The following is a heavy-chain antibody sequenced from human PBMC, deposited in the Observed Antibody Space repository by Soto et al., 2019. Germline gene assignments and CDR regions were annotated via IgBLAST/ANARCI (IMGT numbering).Heavy chain of an antibody. CDR2: ISGSDDST. Sequence: EVQQLDSGGGLVQPGVSLRLSCAASGFTFSSYAMSWVRQAPGKGLEWVSVISGSDDSTYYADSVKGRFTISRDNSKNTLYLQMNSLRAEDTAVYYCAKRSSSSTFDYWGQGTLVTVSS. CDR3: AKRSSSSTFDY. CDR1: GFTFSSYA. J-gene: IGHJ4*02. D-gene: IGHD6-6*01. V-gene: IGHV3-23*01.